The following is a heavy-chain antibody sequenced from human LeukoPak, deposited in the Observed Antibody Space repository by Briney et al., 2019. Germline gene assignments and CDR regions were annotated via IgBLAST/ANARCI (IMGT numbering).Heavy chain of an antibody. D-gene: IGHD1-26*01. Sequence: SVKVSCKASGGTFSSYAISWVRQAPGQGLKWMGRIIPILGIANYAQKFQGRVTITADKSTSTAYMELSSLRSEDTAVYYCAREGVGASNSFDYWGQGTLVTVSS. V-gene: IGHV1-69*04. CDR1: GGTFSSYA. CDR2: IIPILGIA. CDR3: AREGVGASNSFDY. J-gene: IGHJ4*02.